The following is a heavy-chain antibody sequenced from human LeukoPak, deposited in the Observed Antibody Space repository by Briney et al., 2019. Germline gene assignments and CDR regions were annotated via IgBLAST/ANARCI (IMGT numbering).Heavy chain of an antibody. J-gene: IGHJ4*02. V-gene: IGHV3-30*02. CDR1: GFTFSSSG. Sequence: PGGSLRLSXAASGFTFSSSGMHWVRQAPGKGLEWVAFIRYDGSNKYYADSVKGRFTISRDNSKNTLYLQMNSLRAEDTAVYYCVKDYDFWSGYYSPTRGYFDYWGQGTLVTVSS. CDR2: IRYDGSNK. CDR3: VKDYDFWSGYYSPTRGYFDY. D-gene: IGHD3-3*01.